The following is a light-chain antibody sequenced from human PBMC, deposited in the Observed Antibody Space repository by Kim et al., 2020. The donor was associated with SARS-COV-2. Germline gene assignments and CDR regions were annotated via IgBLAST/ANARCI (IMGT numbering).Light chain of an antibody. CDR3: ASYTSGSAWV. CDR2: DVT. Sequence: QSALTQPASVSGSPGQSITISCTGTNSDIGSYNYVSWYQQPPDKAPKVMIYDVTHRPSGVSHRFSGSKSGNTASLTISGLQAEDEADYYCASYTSGSAWVFGGGTKVTVL. V-gene: IGLV2-14*03. J-gene: IGLJ3*02. CDR1: NSDIGSYNY.